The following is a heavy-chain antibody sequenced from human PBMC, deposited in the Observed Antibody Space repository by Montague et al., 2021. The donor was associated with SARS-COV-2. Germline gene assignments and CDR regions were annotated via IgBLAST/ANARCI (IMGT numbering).Heavy chain of an antibody. V-gene: IGHV4-34*01. CDR2: INHGGST. CDR1: GTSFSGYY. D-gene: IGHD3-10*01. Sequence: SETLSLTCAVHGTSFSGYYWNWIRQPPGKGLEWIGEINHGGSTKYCPSLKSRLTISADTSKNQFSPKLTSVAAADTAVYYCARLRDGVVPSPILGVGPYYSYYYMDVWGRGTTVTVSS. CDR3: ARLRDGVVPSPILGVGPYYSYYYMDV. J-gene: IGHJ6*03.